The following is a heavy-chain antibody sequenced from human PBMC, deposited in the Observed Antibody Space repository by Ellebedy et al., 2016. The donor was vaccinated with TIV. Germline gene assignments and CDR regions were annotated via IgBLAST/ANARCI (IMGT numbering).Heavy chain of an antibody. CDR1: GFTFDNYA. D-gene: IGHD3-22*01. J-gene: IGHJ4*02. Sequence: GESLKISCAASGFTFDNYAMSSVRLAPGKWLELVSTISATGYDTSDEDHLKRRFTISRDNSKNTLYLQINSLRAEDTAVYYSAKDVLVGTTPPSLDSWGQGTLVTVSS. CDR2: ISATGYDT. V-gene: IGHV3-23*01. CDR3: AKDVLVGTTPPSLDS.